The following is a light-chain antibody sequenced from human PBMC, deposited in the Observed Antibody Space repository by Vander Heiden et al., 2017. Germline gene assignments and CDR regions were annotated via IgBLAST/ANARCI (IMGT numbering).Light chain of an antibody. CDR1: QSLLHRNGYNY. CDR2: LGS. Sequence: DVVLTQSPLSLPVTPGESASISCRSSQSLLHRNGYNYLDWYLQKPGQSPQLLIYLGSNRASGVPERFSGSGSGTDFTLKISRVEAEDVGVYYCMQALQNPVTFGGGTKVEIK. V-gene: IGKV2-28*01. CDR3: MQALQNPVT. J-gene: IGKJ4*01.